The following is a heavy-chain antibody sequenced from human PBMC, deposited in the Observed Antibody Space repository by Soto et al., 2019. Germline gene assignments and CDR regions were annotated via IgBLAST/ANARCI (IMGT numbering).Heavy chain of an antibody. CDR2: ISHSGTS. CDR3: ARVVLTITRGAFDA. J-gene: IGHJ3*01. Sequence: QVQLQESGPGLVKPSGTLSLTCAVSGGSISSSHWWTWVRQSPGKGLEYIGEISHSGTSNSNPSLKSRATLSVDKSKNHFSLVLTSVTAAVTGVYYCARVVLTITRGAFDAWGQGTLVIVSS. CDR1: GGSISSSHW. V-gene: IGHV4-4*02. D-gene: IGHD3-9*01.